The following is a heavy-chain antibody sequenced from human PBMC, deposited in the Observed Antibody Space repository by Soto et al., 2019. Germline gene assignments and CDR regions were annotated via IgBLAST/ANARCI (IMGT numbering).Heavy chain of an antibody. J-gene: IGHJ4*02. D-gene: IGHD3-9*01. CDR2: INAGNGNT. V-gene: IGHV1-3*01. CDR3: ARERGLGYFDWLLSY. CDR1: GYTFTSYA. Sequence: QVQLVQSGAEVKKPGASVKVSCKASGYTFTSYAMHWVRQAPGQRLEWMGWINAGNGNTKYSQKFQGRVTITRDTSASTAYLELSSLRAEETAVYYCARERGLGYFDWLLSYWGQGTLV.